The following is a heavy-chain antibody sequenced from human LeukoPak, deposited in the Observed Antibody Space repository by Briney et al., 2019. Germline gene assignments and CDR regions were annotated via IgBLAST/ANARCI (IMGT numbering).Heavy chain of an antibody. J-gene: IGHJ5*02. CDR1: DGSISSYY. D-gene: IGHD2-2*02. V-gene: IGHV4-4*09. Sequence: KTSETLSLTCTVSDGSISSYYWSWIRQPPGKGLEWIGYIYTSGSTNYNPSLKSRVTISVDTSKNQFSLKLSSVTAADTAVYYCARLVICSSTSCYTGEWFDPWGQGTLVTVSS. CDR2: IYTSGST. CDR3: ARLVICSSTSCYTGEWFDP.